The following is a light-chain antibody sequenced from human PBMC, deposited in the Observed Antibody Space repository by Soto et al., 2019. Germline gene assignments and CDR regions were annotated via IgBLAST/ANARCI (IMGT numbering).Light chain of an antibody. V-gene: IGKV1-12*01. CDR1: RGIGDR. Sequence: DIHMTQSTSSLSAVVGDRVTITCRASRGIGDRLAWFQQKPGKAPQFLIQAASNLQSGVPSRFSGSGSGTEFILSINSLQPEDIATYYCLQVSSFPRTFGQGTKVDSK. J-gene: IGKJ1*01. CDR2: AAS. CDR3: LQVSSFPRT.